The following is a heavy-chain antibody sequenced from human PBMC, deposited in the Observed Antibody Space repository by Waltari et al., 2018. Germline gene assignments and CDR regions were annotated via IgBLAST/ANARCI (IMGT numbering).Heavy chain of an antibody. CDR2: IYYSGST. J-gene: IGHJ4*02. V-gene: IGHV4-39*07. CDR1: GGSISSSSYY. D-gene: IGHD1-26*01. CDR3: ARDRPPLKIVGATKNRGFDY. Sequence: QLQLQESGPGLVKPSETLSLTCTVSGGSISSSSYYWGWIRQPPGKGLEWIGSIYYSGSTYYNPSLKSRVTISVDTSKNQFSLKLSSVTAADTAVYYCARDRPPLKIVGATKNRGFDYWGQGTLVTVSS.